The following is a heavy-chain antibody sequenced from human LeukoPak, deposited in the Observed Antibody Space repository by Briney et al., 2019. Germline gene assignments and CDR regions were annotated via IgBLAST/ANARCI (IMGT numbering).Heavy chain of an antibody. CDR1: GVTSSGFA. V-gene: IGHV3-23*01. Sequence: VRTLSPSSAPSGVTSSGFAMSSGPQAPGKGLEWVSAISGSGGSTYYADSVKGRFTISRDNSKNTLYLQMNSLRAEDTAVYYCAKDQVFGWLLRDVDYWGQGTLVTVSS. CDR2: ISGSGGST. D-gene: IGHD3-3*01. CDR3: AKDQVFGWLLRDVDY. J-gene: IGHJ4*02.